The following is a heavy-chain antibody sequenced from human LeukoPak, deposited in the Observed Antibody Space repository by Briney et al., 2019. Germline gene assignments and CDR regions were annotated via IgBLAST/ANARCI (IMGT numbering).Heavy chain of an antibody. CDR2: ISGSGGST. D-gene: IGHD3-10*01. CDR1: GFTFSSYA. CDR3: AKGAYYYGSGSYYFFDY. V-gene: IGHV3-23*01. J-gene: IGHJ4*02. Sequence: GGSLRLSCAASGFTFSSYAMSWVRQAPGKGLEWVSAISGSGGSTYYADSVKGRFTISRGNSKNTLYLQMNSLRAEDTAVYYCAKGAYYYGSGSYYFFDYWGQGTLVTVSS.